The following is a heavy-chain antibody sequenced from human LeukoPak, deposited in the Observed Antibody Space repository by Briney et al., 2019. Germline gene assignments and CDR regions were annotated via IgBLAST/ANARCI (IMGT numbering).Heavy chain of an antibody. CDR2: IYYSGST. V-gene: IGHV4-59*01. CDR1: GGSISSYY. D-gene: IGHD1-14*01. J-gene: IGHJ3*02. Sequence: ASETLSLTCTVSGGSISSYYWSWIRQPPGKGPEWIGYIYYSGSTNYNPSLKSRVTISVDTSKNQFSLKLSSVTAADTAVYYCARVESYPLRNAFDIWGQGTMVTVSS. CDR3: ARVESYPLRNAFDI.